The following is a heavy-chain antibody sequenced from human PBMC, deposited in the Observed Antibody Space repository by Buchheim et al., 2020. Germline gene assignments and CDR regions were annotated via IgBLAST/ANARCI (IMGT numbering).Heavy chain of an antibody. CDR3: AGDSTDRDDHYYFDY. V-gene: IGHV3-7*01. Sequence: EVQLVESGGGLVQPGGSLTLSCAASGFNFRGHWMNWVRRIPGKGLEWVANIKQDGSEKYYLDSVKGRFTISRDNSKNTLYLQMNSLRAEDTTVYYCAGDSTDRDDHYYFDYWGQGTL. J-gene: IGHJ4*02. D-gene: IGHD2-2*01. CDR2: IKQDGSEK. CDR1: GFNFRGHW.